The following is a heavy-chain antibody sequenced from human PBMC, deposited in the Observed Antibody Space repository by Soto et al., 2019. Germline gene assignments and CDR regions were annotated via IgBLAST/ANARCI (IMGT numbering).Heavy chain of an antibody. CDR3: ARDHGDYRYFDY. CDR1: GGSISSGGYY. V-gene: IGHV4-31*03. CDR2: IYYSGST. J-gene: IGHJ4*02. D-gene: IGHD4-17*01. Sequence: SETLSLTCTVSGGSISSGGYYWSWIRQHPGKGLEWIGYIYYSGSTYYNPSLKSRVTISVDTSKNQFSLKLSSVTAADTAVYYCARDHGDYRYFDYWGQGTLVTVSS.